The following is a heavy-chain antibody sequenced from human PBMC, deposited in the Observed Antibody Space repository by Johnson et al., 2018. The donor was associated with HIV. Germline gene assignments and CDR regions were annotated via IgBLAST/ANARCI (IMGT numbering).Heavy chain of an antibody. Sequence: EVQLVESGGGVVQPGRSLRLSCAASGFTFSDYYMSWIRQAPGKGLEWVSIIYSGGSTYYAASVKGRFTISRDNSKNTLYLQMNSLRADDTAVYYCASDLYCSGGSCQGGAFDIWGQGTMVSVSS. CDR1: GFTFSDYY. CDR3: ASDLYCSGGSCQGGAFDI. V-gene: IGHV3-66*01. D-gene: IGHD2-15*01. CDR2: IYSGGST. J-gene: IGHJ3*02.